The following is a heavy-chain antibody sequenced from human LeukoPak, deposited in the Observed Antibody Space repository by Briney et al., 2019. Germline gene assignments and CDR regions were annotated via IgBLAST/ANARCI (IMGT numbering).Heavy chain of an antibody. CDR3: ARLVVTSNSDYFDY. D-gene: IGHD2-21*02. Sequence: GASVKVSCKASEYTFIGYYMHWVRQAPGQGLEWMGWINPNSGGTGYAQKFQGRVTVTRDTSITTAYMELSRLRSDDTAVYYCARLVVTSNSDYFDYWGQGTLVTVSS. V-gene: IGHV1-2*02. CDR1: EYTFIGYY. CDR2: INPNSGGT. J-gene: IGHJ4*02.